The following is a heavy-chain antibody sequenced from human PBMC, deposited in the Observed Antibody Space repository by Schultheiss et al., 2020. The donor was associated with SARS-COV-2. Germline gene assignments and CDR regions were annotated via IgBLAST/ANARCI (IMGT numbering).Heavy chain of an antibody. D-gene: IGHD2-8*01. CDR3: ARDLSRQYAS. V-gene: IGHV4-4*02. CDR2: IYHSGST. Sequence: SETLSLTCTVSGGSISSYYWSWVRQPPGKGLEWIGEIYHSGSTNYNPSLKSRVTISVDKSKNQFSLKLSSVTAADTAVYYCARDLSRQYASWGQGTLVTVSS. CDR1: GGSISSYY. J-gene: IGHJ4*02.